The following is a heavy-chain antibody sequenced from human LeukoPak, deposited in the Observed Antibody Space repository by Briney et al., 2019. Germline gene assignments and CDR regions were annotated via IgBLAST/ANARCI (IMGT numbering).Heavy chain of an antibody. D-gene: IGHD3-22*01. Sequence: PSETLSLTCTVSGYSISSGYYWGWIRQPPGKGLEWIGSIYHSGSTYYNPSLKSRVTISVDTSKNQFSLKLSSVTAADTAVYYCARGDYYDSSGYYRGYYFDYWGQGTLVTVSS. CDR2: IYHSGST. CDR3: ARGDYYDSSGYYRGYYFDY. V-gene: IGHV4-38-2*02. J-gene: IGHJ4*02. CDR1: GYSISSGYY.